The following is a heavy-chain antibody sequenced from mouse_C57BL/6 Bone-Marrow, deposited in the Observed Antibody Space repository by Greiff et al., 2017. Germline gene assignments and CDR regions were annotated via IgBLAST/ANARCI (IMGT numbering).Heavy chain of an antibody. V-gene: IGHV1-64*01. CDR2: IRPNSGST. CDR3: ARTSSGYWFAY. J-gene: IGHJ3*01. CDR1: GYTFTSYW. Sequence: QVQLQQPGAELVKPGASVTLSCKASGYTFTSYWMHWVKQTPGQGLEWIGMIRPNSGSTNYNEKFKSKATLTVDKSSSTAYMQLSSLTSEDSAVYYCARTSSGYWFAYWGQGTLVTVSA. D-gene: IGHD3-2*02.